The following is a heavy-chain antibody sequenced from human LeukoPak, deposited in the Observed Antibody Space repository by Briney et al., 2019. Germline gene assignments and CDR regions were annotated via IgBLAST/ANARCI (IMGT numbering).Heavy chain of an antibody. CDR3: ARVHDSSSWYLYYFDY. CDR1: GYTFTGYY. CDR2: INPNSGGT. J-gene: IGHJ4*02. Sequence: GASVKVSCKASGYTFTGYYMHWVRQAPGQGLEWMGWINPNSGGTNYAQKFQGRVTMTRDTSISTAYMELSRLRSDDTAVYYCARVHDSSSWYLYYFDYWGQGTLVTVSS. D-gene: IGHD6-13*01. V-gene: IGHV1-2*02.